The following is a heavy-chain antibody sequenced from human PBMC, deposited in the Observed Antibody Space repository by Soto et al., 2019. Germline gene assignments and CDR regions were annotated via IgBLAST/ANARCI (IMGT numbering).Heavy chain of an antibody. CDR3: ARIYGGYYFDY. Sequence: QLQLQESGPGLGKPSETLSLTCTVSGAAISSSSYYWGWIRQPPGKGLEWIGTIYYSGSTYYNPSLKSRVTISVDTSKNQFSLKLRSVTAADTAVYYCARIYGGYYFDYWGQGTLVTVSS. J-gene: IGHJ4*02. V-gene: IGHV4-39*01. D-gene: IGHD4-17*01. CDR1: GAAISSSSYY. CDR2: IYYSGST.